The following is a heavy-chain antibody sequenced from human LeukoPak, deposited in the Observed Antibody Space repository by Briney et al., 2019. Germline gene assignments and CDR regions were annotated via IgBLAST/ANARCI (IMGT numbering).Heavy chain of an antibody. J-gene: IGHJ4*02. D-gene: IGHD6-19*01. CDR3: AKAVFGIAVAGYFDY. CDR2: ISGSGGST. Sequence: GGSLRLSCAASGFTFSSYAMSWVRQAPGKGLEWVSAISGSGGSTYYADSVKGRFTISRDSSKNTLYLQMNSLRAEDTAVYYCAKAVFGIAVAGYFDYWGQGTLVTVSS. V-gene: IGHV3-23*01. CDR1: GFTFSSYA.